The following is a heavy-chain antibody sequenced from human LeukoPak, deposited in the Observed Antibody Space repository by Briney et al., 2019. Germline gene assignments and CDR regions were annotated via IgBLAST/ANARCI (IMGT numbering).Heavy chain of an antibody. CDR3: ARAHADFWSGPSWYYYGMDV. D-gene: IGHD3-3*01. CDR1: GGSISSYY. V-gene: IGHV4-59*01. Sequence: SETLSLTCTVSGGSISSYYWSWIRQPPGKGLEWIGCIYCSGSTNYNPSLKSRVTISVDTSKNQFSLKLSSVTAADTAVYYCARAHADFWSGPSWYYYGMDVWGQGTTVTVSS. CDR2: IYCSGST. J-gene: IGHJ6*02.